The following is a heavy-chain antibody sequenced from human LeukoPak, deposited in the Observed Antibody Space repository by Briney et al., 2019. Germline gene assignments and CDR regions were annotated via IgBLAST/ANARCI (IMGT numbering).Heavy chain of an antibody. Sequence: GGSLRLPCAGSGFTFSKYWLHWVRQAPGKGLVWVSRINTDGSDTSYADSVKGRFTISRDNAKNTLYLQMSSLRAEDTAVYYCARVESGSCSNTRCRNIDYWGQGTLVTVSS. V-gene: IGHV3-74*01. D-gene: IGHD2-2*01. CDR1: GFTFSKYW. CDR2: INTDGSDT. CDR3: ARVESGSCSNTRCRNIDY. J-gene: IGHJ4*02.